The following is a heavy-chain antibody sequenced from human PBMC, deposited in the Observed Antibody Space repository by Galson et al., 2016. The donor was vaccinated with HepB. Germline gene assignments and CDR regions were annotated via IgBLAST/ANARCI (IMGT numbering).Heavy chain of an antibody. Sequence: QVQLQESGPGLVKPSETLSLTCAVSGGSIRDRDWWSWVRQPPGKGLARVGESHHGGRTNYNPSLKSRVTISVDTSKNELSLDLTSVTAADTALYYCARNGAWCVDLWGQGTLVTVSS. V-gene: IGHV4-4*02. J-gene: IGHJ5*02. CDR3: ARNGAWCVDL. CDR2: SHHGGRT. D-gene: IGHD2-15*01. CDR1: GGSIRDRDW.